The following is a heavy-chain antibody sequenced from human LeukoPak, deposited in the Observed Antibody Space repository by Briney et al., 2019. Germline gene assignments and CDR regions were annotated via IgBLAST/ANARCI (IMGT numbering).Heavy chain of an antibody. V-gene: IGHV3-21*04. CDR1: GFTFSSYS. J-gene: IGHJ3*02. D-gene: IGHD4-17*01. CDR3: ARDGEGDYSGFDI. Sequence: GGSLRLSCAASGFTFSSYSMNWVRQAPGKGLEWVSSISSSSSYTNYADSVKGRFTISRDNAKNSLYLQMNSLRAEDTAVYYCARDGEGDYSGFDIWGQGTMVTVSS. CDR2: ISSSSSYT.